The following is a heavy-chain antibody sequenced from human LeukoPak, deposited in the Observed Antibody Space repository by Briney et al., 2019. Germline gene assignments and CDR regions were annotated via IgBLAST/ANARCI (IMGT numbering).Heavy chain of an antibody. V-gene: IGHV4-39*07. CDR3: ARSRRAARFPPYFDY. D-gene: IGHD6-6*01. CDR2: MYYSGSI. Sequence: SETLSLTCTVSGGSISSSSYYWGWIRQPPGKGLEWIGSMYYSGSIDYNPSLKSRVTISVDTSKNQFSLKLSSVTAADTAVYYCARSRRAARFPPYFDYWGQGTLVTVSS. J-gene: IGHJ4*02. CDR1: GGSISSSSYY.